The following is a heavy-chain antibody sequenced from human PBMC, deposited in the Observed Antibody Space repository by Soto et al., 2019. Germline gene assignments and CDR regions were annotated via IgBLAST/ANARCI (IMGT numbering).Heavy chain of an antibody. CDR2: IYYSGST. J-gene: IGHJ4*02. V-gene: IGHV4-39*01. D-gene: IGHD5-12*01. Sequence: SETLSLTCTVSGGSISSSSYYWGWIRQPPGKGLEWIGSIYYSGSTYYNPSLKSRVTISXXXXXXXXXXXXXXXTAAXXXXYYCAXHTRGYSGYDHFWVDYWGQGTLVTVSS. CDR3: AXHTRGYSGYDHFWVDY. CDR1: GGSISSSSYY.